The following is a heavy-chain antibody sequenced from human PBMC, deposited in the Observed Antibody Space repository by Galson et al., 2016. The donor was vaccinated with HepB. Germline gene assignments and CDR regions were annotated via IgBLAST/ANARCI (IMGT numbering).Heavy chain of an antibody. CDR1: GFTFRSYA. CDR3: AKHGDNWGSYFDY. Sequence: SLRLSCAASGFTFRSYAMSWVRQAPGQGLECVSAISGSGGSTYDADSVKGRFTISRDNSKNTLFLQMDSLRVEDTAVYYCAKHGDNWGSYFDYWGQETLVTVSS. J-gene: IGHJ4*02. V-gene: IGHV3-23*01. D-gene: IGHD4-23*01. CDR2: ISGSGGST.